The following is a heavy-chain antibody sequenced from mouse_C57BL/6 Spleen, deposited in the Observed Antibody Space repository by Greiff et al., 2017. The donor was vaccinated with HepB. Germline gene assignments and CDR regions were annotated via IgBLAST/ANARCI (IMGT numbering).Heavy chain of an antibody. Sequence: VQLQQSGTELVKPGASVKLSCKASGYTFTSYWMHWVKQRPGQGLEWIGNINPSNGGTNYNEKYKSKATMTVEKSASTAYMQLSSRTSDDSAVYSCARSDLFYGPGLAYWGQGTLVTLAA. CDR3: ARSDLFYGPGLAY. CDR1: GYTFTSYW. CDR2: INPSNGGT. J-gene: IGHJ3*01. V-gene: IGHV1-53*01. D-gene: IGHD1-1*01.